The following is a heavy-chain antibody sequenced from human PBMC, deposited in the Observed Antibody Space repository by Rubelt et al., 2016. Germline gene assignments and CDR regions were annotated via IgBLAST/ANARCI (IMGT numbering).Heavy chain of an antibody. J-gene: IGHJ5*02. V-gene: IGHV4-34*01. CDR3: ARGGGPPYGYNWFDP. CDR2: INHSGST. Sequence: QVQLQQWGAGLLKPSETLSLTCAVYGGSFSGYYWSWIRQPPGKGLEWIGEINHSGSTNYNPSLKSGATISVDTAKNQFSLKLSSVTAADTAVYYCARGGGPPYGYNWFDPWGQGTLVTVSS. CDR1: GGSFSGYY. D-gene: IGHD4-17*01.